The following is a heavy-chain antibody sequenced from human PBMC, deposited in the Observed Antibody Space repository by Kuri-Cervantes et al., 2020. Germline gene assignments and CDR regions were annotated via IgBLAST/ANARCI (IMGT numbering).Heavy chain of an antibody. CDR1: GDSVSSNSAA. Sequence: SETLSLTCAISGDSVSSNSAAWNWIRQSPSRGLEWLGRTYYRSKWYYDYAPSVKSRITINPDTSKNQFSLQLNSVTAADTAVYYCARHRTTVVTQFDYWGQGTLVTVSS. J-gene: IGHJ4*02. V-gene: IGHV6-1*01. CDR3: ARHRTTVVTQFDY. CDR2: TYYRSKWYY. D-gene: IGHD4-23*01.